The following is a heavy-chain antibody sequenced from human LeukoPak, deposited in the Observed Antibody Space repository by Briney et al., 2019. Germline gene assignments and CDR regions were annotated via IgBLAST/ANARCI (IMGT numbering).Heavy chain of an antibody. V-gene: IGHV4-34*01. CDR2: INHSGST. CDR3: ARARQGRY. Sequence: SETLSLTCAVYGGSFSGYYWSWIRQPPGKGLEWIGEINHSGSTNYNPSLKSRVTISVDTSKNQFSLKLRSVTAADTAVYYCARARQGRYWGQGTLVTVSS. J-gene: IGHJ4*02. CDR1: GGSFSGYY.